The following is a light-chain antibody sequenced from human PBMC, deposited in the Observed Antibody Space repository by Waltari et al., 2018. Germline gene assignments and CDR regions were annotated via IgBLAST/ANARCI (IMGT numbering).Light chain of an antibody. Sequence: DIQLTQAPSFLSASVGDRVTVTCRASQGISNSLAWYQQKPGRAPKLLIYAASTLQSGVPSRFSGSGSGTAVALTISSLQPEDFATYYCQQLDTYPPWTFGQGTKVELK. CDR1: QGISNS. J-gene: IGKJ1*01. V-gene: IGKV1-9*01. CDR2: AAS. CDR3: QQLDTYPPWT.